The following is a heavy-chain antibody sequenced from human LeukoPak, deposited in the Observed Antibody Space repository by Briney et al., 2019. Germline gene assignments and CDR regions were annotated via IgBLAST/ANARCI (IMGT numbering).Heavy chain of an antibody. J-gene: IGHJ4*02. D-gene: IGHD2-8*01. CDR3: AKSVYAKAYYFDY. CDR2: ISETGTTI. V-gene: IGHV3-11*01. CDR1: GFTFSGHF. Sequence: GGSLRLSCTASGFTFSGHFMTWIRQAPGKGLEWLSYISETGTTIYYADSVKGRFTISRDNAKNSLYLQMNSLRAEDTAVYYCAKSVYAKAYYFDYWGQGTLVTVSS.